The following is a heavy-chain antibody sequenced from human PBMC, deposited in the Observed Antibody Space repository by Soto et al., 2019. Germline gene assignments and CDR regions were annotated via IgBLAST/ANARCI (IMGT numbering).Heavy chain of an antibody. CDR2: INSDGSST. V-gene: IGHV3-74*01. J-gene: IGHJ4*02. Sequence: GGSLRLSCAASGFTFSSYWMHWVRQAPGKGLVWVSRINSDGSSTSYADSVKGRFTISRDNAKNTLYLQMNSLRAEDTAVYYCARDPNAHYYGSGSHLDYWGQGTLVTVSS. CDR3: ARDPNAHYYGSGSHLDY. CDR1: GFTFSSYW. D-gene: IGHD3-10*01.